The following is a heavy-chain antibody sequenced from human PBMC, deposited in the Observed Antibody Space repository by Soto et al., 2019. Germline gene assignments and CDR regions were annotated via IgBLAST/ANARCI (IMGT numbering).Heavy chain of an antibody. CDR2: IIPYLSVS. CDR3: ATSFGSGYRASDY. D-gene: IGHD3-10*01. CDR1: GDTFNFYT. J-gene: IGHJ4*02. Sequence: QVQLVQSGAEVKKPGSSLRVSCKASGDTFNFYTINWVRQAPGLGLEWLGRIIPYLSVSNYAQKFQGRVTITAHKSTTTAYMEVRSLRSEDTAMYYCATSFGSGYRASDYWGQGALVTVSS. V-gene: IGHV1-69*02.